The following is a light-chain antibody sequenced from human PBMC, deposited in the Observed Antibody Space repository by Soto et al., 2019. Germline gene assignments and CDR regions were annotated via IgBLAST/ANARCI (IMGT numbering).Light chain of an antibody. CDR1: QSISTW. V-gene: IGKV1-5*01. CDR3: QQYNSYST. Sequence: DIQMTQSPSTLSASVGDRVTITCRASQSISTWLAWYQQKPGKAPKLLIYDASSLESGVPSSLSGSGSGTEFTLTISSLQPEDFASYYCQQYNSYSTFGQGTKV. J-gene: IGKJ1*01. CDR2: DAS.